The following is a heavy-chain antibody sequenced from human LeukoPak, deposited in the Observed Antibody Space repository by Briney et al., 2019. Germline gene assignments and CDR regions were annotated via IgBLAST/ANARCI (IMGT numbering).Heavy chain of an antibody. CDR3: VRAYGAIDY. V-gene: IGHV1-8*01. Sequence: ASVKVSCKTSGYTFTSYDINWVRQATGQGLEWMGWMNPNSGYTGFAQKFQGRVTMTRDTSISTAYMELSSLRSEDTAVYYCVRAYGAIDYWGQGTLVTVSS. J-gene: IGHJ4*02. D-gene: IGHD4-17*01. CDR1: GYTFTSYD. CDR2: MNPNSGYT.